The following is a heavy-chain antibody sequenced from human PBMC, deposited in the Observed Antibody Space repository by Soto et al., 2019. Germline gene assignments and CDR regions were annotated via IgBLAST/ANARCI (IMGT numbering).Heavy chain of an antibody. Sequence: QVQLVQSGADVKRPGASVRVSCKPSGYPFTDLYIHWVRLAPGLGLEWMGWIDPRSGASRQTQKFHGGFTLTRDTSTSTVYVEMFSLRYDVTAVYNCARDNYGPLGYWCQGTLVTVYS. J-gene: IGHJ4*02. CDR2: IDPRSGAS. CDR1: GYPFTDLY. D-gene: IGHD3-10*01. V-gene: IGHV1-2*02. CDR3: ARDNYGPLGY.